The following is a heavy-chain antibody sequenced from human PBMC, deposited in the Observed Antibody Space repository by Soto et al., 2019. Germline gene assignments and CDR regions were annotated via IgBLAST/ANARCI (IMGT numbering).Heavy chain of an antibody. V-gene: IGHV4-59*01. CDR1: GGSISRYY. CDR2: IYYDGTT. J-gene: IGHJ4*02. D-gene: IGHD5-18*01. CDR3: ARSGYSYGFGYYYGY. Sequence: PSETLSLTCTVSGGSISRYYWSWIRQPPGKGLEWIGYIYYDGTTSYSPSLKSRVTISVDTSNNQFSLRLSSVTAADTAVYYCARSGYSYGFGYYYGYWGQGTLVTVSS.